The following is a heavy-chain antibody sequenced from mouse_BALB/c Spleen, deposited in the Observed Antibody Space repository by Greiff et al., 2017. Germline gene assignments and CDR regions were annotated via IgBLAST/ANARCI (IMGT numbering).Heavy chain of an antibody. V-gene: IGHV1-87*01. D-gene: IGHD2-4*01. CDR3: AREGDDYDAWYFDV. Sequence: VKLQESGAELARPGASVKLSCKASGYTFTSYWMQWVKQRPGQGLEWIGAIYPGDGDTRYTQKFKGKATLTADKSSSTAYMQLSSLASEDSAVYYCAREGDDYDAWYFDVWGAGTTVTVSS. CDR2: IYPGDGDT. J-gene: IGHJ1*01. CDR1: GYTFTSYW.